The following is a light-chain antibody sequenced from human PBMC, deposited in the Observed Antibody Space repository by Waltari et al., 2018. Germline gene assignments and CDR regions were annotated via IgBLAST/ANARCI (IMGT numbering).Light chain of an antibody. CDR2: EDN. CDR1: SGTIATNY. Sequence: FMLTQPHSVSESLGKTVTIPCTRSSGTIATNYVQWYPQRPGSAPTKVIYEDNQRPSGVPDRFSGSIDSSSNSASLIISGLKAEDEADYYCQSFDSSHVVFGGGTKLTVL. CDR3: QSFDSSHVV. V-gene: IGLV6-57*03. J-gene: IGLJ2*01.